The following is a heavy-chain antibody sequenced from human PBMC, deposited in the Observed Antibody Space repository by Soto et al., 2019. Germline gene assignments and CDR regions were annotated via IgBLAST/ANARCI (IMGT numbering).Heavy chain of an antibody. V-gene: IGHV3-7*03. CDR2: IKFDGSEK. Sequence: VGSLRLSCAASGFTFSDYWMSWVRQAPGKGPEWVANIKFDGSEKQYVDSVKGRFSISRDNSRNSLFLQMNSLRAGDTAVYYCVKDGGYCSSTTCYSPRNHYFDSWGQGTLVTVSS. D-gene: IGHD2-2*01. CDR1: GFTFSDYW. J-gene: IGHJ4*02. CDR3: VKDGGYCSSTTCYSPRNHYFDS.